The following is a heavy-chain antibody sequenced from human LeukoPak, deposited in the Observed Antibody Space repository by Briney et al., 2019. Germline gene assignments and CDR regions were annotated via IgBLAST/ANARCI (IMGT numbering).Heavy chain of an antibody. V-gene: IGHV3-73*01. J-gene: IGHJ4*02. Sequence: GGSLRLSCAASGFIFSGSAMHWVRQASGKGLEWVGRIRSKANSYATAYAASVKGRFTISRDDSKNTAYLQMNSLKTEDTAVYYSTRLGYDSHSWGQGTLVTVSS. CDR3: TRLGYDSHS. CDR1: GFIFSGSA. CDR2: IRSKANSYAT. D-gene: IGHD3-22*01.